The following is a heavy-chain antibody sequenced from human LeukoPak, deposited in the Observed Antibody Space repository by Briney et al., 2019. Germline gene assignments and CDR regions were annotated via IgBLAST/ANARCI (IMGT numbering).Heavy chain of an antibody. J-gene: IGHJ6*02. D-gene: IGHD3-3*01. CDR3: ARAMAIFGVSYYYYYGMDV. CDR2: ISAYNGNT. Sequence: ASVKVSCKASRYTFTSYGISWVRQAPGHGLEWMGWISAYNGNTNYAQKLQGRVTMTTDTSTSTAYMELRSLRSDDTAVYYCARAMAIFGVSYYYYYGMDVWGQGTTVTVSS. CDR1: RYTFTSYG. V-gene: IGHV1-18*01.